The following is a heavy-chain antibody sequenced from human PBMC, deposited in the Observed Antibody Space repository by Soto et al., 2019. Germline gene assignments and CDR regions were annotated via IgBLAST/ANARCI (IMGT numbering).Heavy chain of an antibody. V-gene: IGHV4-39*01. CDR1: GGSISSSSYY. D-gene: IGHD3-3*01. Sequence: SETLSLTCTVSGGSISSSSYYWGWIRQPPGKGLEWIGSIYYSGSTYYNPSLKSRVTISVDTFKNQFSLKLSSVTAADTAVYYCARHHPQYYDFWSGYYPGCWFDPWGQGTLGTVSS. CDR3: ARHHPQYYDFWSGYYPGCWFDP. CDR2: IYYSGST. J-gene: IGHJ5*02.